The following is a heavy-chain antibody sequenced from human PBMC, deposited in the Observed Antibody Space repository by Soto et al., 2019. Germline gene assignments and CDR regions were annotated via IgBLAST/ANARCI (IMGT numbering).Heavy chain of an antibody. CDR1: GFTFSSYS. D-gene: IGHD6-13*01. V-gene: IGHV3-21*01. CDR3: ARPPQDSSSWYLGPGQAAWFDP. J-gene: IGHJ5*02. Sequence: PGGSLRLSCAASGFTFSSYSMNWVRQAPGKGLEWVSSISSSSSYIYYADSVKGRFTISRDNAKNSLYLQMNSLRAEDTAVYYCARPPQDSSSWYLGPGQAAWFDPWGQGTLVTVPQ. CDR2: ISSSSSYI.